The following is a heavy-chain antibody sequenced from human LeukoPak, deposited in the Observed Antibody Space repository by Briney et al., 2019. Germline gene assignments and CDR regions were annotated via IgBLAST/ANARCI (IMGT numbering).Heavy chain of an antibody. V-gene: IGHV1-69*04. CDR3: ARGTRDCSSASCYNY. J-gene: IGHJ4*02. D-gene: IGHD2-2*02. Sequence: ASVKVSCKASGGTFSSYAISWVRQAPGQGLEWMGRIIPILGIANYAQKFQGRVTITADKSTSTAYMELSSLRSEDTAVYYCARGTRDCSSASCYNYWGQGTLATVSS. CDR2: IIPILGIA. CDR1: GGTFSSYA.